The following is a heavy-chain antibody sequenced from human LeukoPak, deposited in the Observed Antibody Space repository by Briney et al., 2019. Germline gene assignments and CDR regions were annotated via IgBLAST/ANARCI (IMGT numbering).Heavy chain of an antibody. J-gene: IGHJ6*02. D-gene: IGHD2-21*02. Sequence: GGSLRLSCAAAGFTFSSYAMSWVRQAPGKGLEWVSAISGSGGSTYYADSVKGRFTISRDNSKNTLYLQMNSLRAEDTAVYYCAKVKSAKVTPYADVWGQGTTVTVSS. CDR1: GFTFSSYA. CDR3: AKVKSAKVTPYADV. CDR2: ISGSGGST. V-gene: IGHV3-23*01.